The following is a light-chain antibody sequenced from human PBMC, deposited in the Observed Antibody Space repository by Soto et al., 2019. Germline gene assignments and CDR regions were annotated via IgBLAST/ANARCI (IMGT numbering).Light chain of an antibody. J-gene: IGLJ1*01. CDR1: SSDVGGYNY. CDR2: DVS. Sequence: QSALTQPRSVSGSPGQSVTISCAGTSSDVGGYNYVSWYQQHPGKAPKLMIYDVSRRPSGVPQRFSGSKSANTASLTISGLQADDEADYYCCSYAGSYVFGSGTKVTVL. V-gene: IGLV2-11*01. CDR3: CSYAGSYV.